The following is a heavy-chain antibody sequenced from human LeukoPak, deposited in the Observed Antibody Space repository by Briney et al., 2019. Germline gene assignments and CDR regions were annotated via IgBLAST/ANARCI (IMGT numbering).Heavy chain of an antibody. J-gene: IGHJ5*02. Sequence: GGSLRLSCAASGFTFSSYAMSWVRQAPGKGLEWVSAISGSGGSTYYADSVKGRFTISRDNSKNTLYLQMSSLRAEDTAVYYCARYTVTPTRTPFDPWGQGTLVTVSS. CDR2: ISGSGGST. V-gene: IGHV3-23*01. CDR3: ARYTVTPTRTPFDP. D-gene: IGHD4-17*01. CDR1: GFTFSSYA.